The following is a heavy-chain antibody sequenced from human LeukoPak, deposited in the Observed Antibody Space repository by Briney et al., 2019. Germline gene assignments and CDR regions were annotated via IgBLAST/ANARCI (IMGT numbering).Heavy chain of an antibody. D-gene: IGHD3-10*01. Sequence: ASVKVSCKASGYTFTSYAMHWVRQAPGQRLEWMGWINAGNGNTKYSQKFQGRVTITRDTSASTAYMELSSLRSEDTAVYYCARSKVYGSGSYWIPLDYWGQGTLVTVSS. CDR1: GYTFTSYA. J-gene: IGHJ4*02. V-gene: IGHV1-3*01. CDR3: ARSKVYGSGSYWIPLDY. CDR2: INAGNGNT.